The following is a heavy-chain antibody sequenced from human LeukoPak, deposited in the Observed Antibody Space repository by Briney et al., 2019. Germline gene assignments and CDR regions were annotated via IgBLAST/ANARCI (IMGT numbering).Heavy chain of an antibody. CDR3: ARAPYYDFWSGYLYYYYYMDV. Sequence: GGSLRLSCAASGFTFSSYAMSWVRQAPGKGLEWVSGINWNGGSTDYADSVKGRFTISRDNAKNSLYLQMNSLRAEDTALYYCARAPYYDFWSGYLYYYYYMDVWGKGTTVTVSS. J-gene: IGHJ6*03. CDR1: GFTFSSYA. CDR2: INWNGGST. V-gene: IGHV3-20*04. D-gene: IGHD3-3*01.